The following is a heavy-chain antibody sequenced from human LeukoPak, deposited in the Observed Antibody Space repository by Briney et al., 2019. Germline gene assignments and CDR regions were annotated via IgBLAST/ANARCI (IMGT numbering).Heavy chain of an antibody. J-gene: IGHJ4*02. CDR2: IIPIFGTA. CDR3: ARDVAAYLDY. Sequence: GASVKVSCKASGGTFSSYAISWVRQAPGQGLEWMGGIIPIFGTANYAQKLQGRVTMTTDTSTSTAYMELRSLRSDDTAVYYCARDVAAYLDYWGQGTLVTVSS. CDR1: GGTFSSYA. V-gene: IGHV1-69*05. D-gene: IGHD6-13*01.